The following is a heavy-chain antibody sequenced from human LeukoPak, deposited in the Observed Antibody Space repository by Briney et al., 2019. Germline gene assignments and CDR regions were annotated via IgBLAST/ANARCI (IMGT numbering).Heavy chain of an antibody. J-gene: IGHJ4*02. CDR1: GFTFSSYW. CDR3: ARLHYDSSGYYTGLFDY. CDR2: IKQGGSEK. V-gene: IGHV3-7*01. Sequence: GGSLRLSCAASGFTFSSYWMSWVRQAPGKGLEWVANIKQGGSEKYYVDPVKGRFTISRDNAKNSLYLQMNSLRAEDTAVYYCARLHYDSSGYYTGLFDYWGQGTLVTVSS. D-gene: IGHD3-22*01.